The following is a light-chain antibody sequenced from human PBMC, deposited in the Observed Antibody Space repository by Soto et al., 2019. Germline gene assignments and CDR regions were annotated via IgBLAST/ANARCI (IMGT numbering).Light chain of an antibody. CDR3: QQHNNYRYT. CDR2: AAS. V-gene: IGKV1-9*01. CDR1: QAISSY. J-gene: IGKJ1*01. Sequence: DIRLTQSPSSLSASAGDRVTITCRASQAISSYLAWYQHNPGKAPKLLIYAASTLQNGVPSSFSGSGSGTEFTLTISCLQSEDFATYYCQQHNNYRYTFGQGTKVDIK.